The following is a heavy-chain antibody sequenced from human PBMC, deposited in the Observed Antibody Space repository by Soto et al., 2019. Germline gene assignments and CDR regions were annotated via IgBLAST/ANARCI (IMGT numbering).Heavy chain of an antibody. V-gene: IGHV1-69*12. D-gene: IGHD2-2*01. CDR2: IIPIFDTA. Sequence: QVQLVQSGAEVKKPGSSVKLSCKTSGGTFSSYAISWVRQAPGQGLEWMGGIIPIFDTANYAQKCQGRVTMPADESTSTAYMELSSLRSEDTAVYYCARHDCISSSCYYYYYYSMDVWGQGTTVTVSS. CDR1: GGTFSSYA. CDR3: ARHDCISSSCYYYYYYSMDV. J-gene: IGHJ6*02.